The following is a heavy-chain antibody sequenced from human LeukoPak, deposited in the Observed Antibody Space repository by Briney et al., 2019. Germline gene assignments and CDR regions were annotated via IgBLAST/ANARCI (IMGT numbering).Heavy chain of an antibody. CDR1: GFAFSSHA. J-gene: IGHJ4*02. CDR3: ARAGDIVVVPAATYPTYFDY. V-gene: IGHV3-23*01. D-gene: IGHD2-2*01. Sequence: GGSLRLSCTASGFAFSSHAMNWVRQAPGKGLEWVSSISGSGSSTYYANSVKVRFTIDRDNSKNTLYLQMNSLRADDTAVYYCARAGDIVVVPAATYPTYFDYWGQGTLVTVSS. CDR2: ISGSGSST.